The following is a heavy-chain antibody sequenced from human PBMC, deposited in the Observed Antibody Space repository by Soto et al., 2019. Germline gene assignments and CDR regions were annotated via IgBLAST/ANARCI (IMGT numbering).Heavy chain of an antibody. V-gene: IGHV1-8*02. CDR3: ARGVSAGVDY. CDR2: MQPSTGRT. Sequence: QVQLVQSGAEVREPGASVKVSCKASGYSFTSLDINWVRQTAGQGLEWMGWMQPSTGRTGYAQKCKDRSTMPRDTSINTAYMELTTLTSDDTAFYYCARGVSAGVDYWGQGTLVTVSS. D-gene: IGHD1-26*01. J-gene: IGHJ4*02. CDR1: GYSFTSLD.